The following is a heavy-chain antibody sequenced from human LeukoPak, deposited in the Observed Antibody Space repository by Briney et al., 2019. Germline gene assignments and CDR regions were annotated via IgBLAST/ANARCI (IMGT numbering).Heavy chain of an antibody. D-gene: IGHD3-10*01. CDR1: GYSFTSYW. J-gene: IGHJ4*02. Sequence: GESLKISCKGSGYSFTSYWIGWVRQMPGKGLEWMGIIYPGDSDTRYSPSFQGHVTISADRSSSTACLQWSSLKVSDTAMYYCARLDGSGSYSRGPDYWGQGTQVTVSS. CDR2: IYPGDSDT. V-gene: IGHV5-51*01. CDR3: ARLDGSGSYSRGPDY.